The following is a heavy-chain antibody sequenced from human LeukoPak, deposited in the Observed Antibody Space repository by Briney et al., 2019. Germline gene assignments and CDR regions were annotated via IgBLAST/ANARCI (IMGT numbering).Heavy chain of an antibody. CDR2: LYDSGST. J-gene: IGHJ3*02. CDR3: AKSPCGSGNVFDI. CDR1: GGSISTSSYY. D-gene: IGHD3-10*01. V-gene: IGHV4-39*01. Sequence: SETLSLTCTVSGGSISTSSYYWGWIRQFPGKGLEWVGYLYDSGSTYYNPSLKSRVSISVDTSKNQLSLNLRSVTAADTAVYYCAKSPCGSGNVFDIWGQGTMVTVSS.